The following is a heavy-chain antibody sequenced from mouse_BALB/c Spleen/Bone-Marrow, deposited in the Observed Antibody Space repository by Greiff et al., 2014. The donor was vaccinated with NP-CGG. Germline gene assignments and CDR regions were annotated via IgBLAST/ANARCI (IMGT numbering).Heavy chain of an antibody. V-gene: IGHV1S132*01. Sequence: QVQLQQSGAELVRPGASVKLSCKTSGYIFTSYWIHWIKQRPGQGLEWIARIYPGTGSNYYNEKFKGKATLTADKSSSTAYMQLSSLKSEDSAVYFCARTSNPAMDYWGQGTSVTVSS. CDR2: IYPGTGSN. J-gene: IGHJ4*01. D-gene: IGHD2-5*01. CDR1: GYIFTSYW. CDR3: ARTSNPAMDY.